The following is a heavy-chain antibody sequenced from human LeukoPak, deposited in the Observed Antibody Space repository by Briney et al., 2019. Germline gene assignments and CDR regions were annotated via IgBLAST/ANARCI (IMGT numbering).Heavy chain of an antibody. CDR2: FDPEDGET. J-gene: IGHJ3*02. CDR1: GYTLTELS. V-gene: IGHV1-24*01. D-gene: IGHD3-10*01. CDR3: ATILDGSDAFDI. Sequence: ASVKASCKVSGYTLTELSMHWVRQAPGKGLEWMGGFDPEDGETIYAQKFQGRVTMTEDTSTDTAYMELSSLRSEDTAVYYCATILDGSDAFDIWAKGQWSPSLQ.